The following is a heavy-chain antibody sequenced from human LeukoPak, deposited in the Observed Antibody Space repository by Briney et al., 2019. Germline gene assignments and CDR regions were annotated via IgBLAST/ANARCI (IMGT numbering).Heavy chain of an antibody. D-gene: IGHD5-18*01. CDR2: IFYSGST. V-gene: IGHV4-39*07. J-gene: IGHJ4*02. Sequence: SETLSLTCTVSGGSISTSNYYWGWIRQPPGKGLEWIGNIFYSGSTYYSPSLKSRVTISLDTSRNQFSLKLSSVTAADTAVYYCARETGYAYGRAPLDYWGQGTLVTVSS. CDR3: ARETGYAYGRAPLDY. CDR1: GGSISTSNYY.